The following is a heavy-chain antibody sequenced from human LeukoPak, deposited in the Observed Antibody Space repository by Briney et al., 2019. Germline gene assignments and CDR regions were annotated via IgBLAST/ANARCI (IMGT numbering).Heavy chain of an antibody. CDR2: INSDGSST. CDR3: ARDLGTTRDY. V-gene: IGHV3-74*01. D-gene: IGHD3-16*01. Sequence: SGGSLRLSCAASGFTFSSYWMHWVRQAPGKGLMWVSRINSDGSSTSYADSVKGRFTISRDNAKNTLYLQMNSLRAEDTAVYYCARDLGTTRDYWGQGTLVTVSS. J-gene: IGHJ4*02. CDR1: GFTFSSYW.